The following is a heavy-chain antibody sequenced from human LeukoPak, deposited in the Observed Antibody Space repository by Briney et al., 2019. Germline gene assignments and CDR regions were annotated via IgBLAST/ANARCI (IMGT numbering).Heavy chain of an antibody. CDR2: IKGDGSST. Sequence: GGSLRLSCAASGFTFTTYWMHWVRQAPGKGLVWVARIKGDGSSTSHADSMKGRFTISRDNAKNTLYLQMNSLRDEDTAVYYCARDYRRASAGTYYFDYWGQGTLVTVSS. CDR3: ARDYRRASAGTYYFDY. V-gene: IGHV3-74*01. CDR1: GFTFTTYW. J-gene: IGHJ4*02. D-gene: IGHD6-13*01.